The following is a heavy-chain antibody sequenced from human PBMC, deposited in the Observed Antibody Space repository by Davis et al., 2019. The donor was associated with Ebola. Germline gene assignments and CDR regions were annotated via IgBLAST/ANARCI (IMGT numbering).Heavy chain of an antibody. V-gene: IGHV1-69*06. Sequence: SVKVSCKASGDTFSSYAISWVRQAPGQGLEWMGGIIPIFGTANYAQKFQGRVTITADKSTSTAYMELSSLRSEDTAVDYCARSKPLGIVGATTESAMDVWGQGTTVTVSS. CDR3: ARSKPLGIVGATTESAMDV. CDR1: GDTFSSYA. D-gene: IGHD1-26*01. CDR2: IIPIFGTA. J-gene: IGHJ6*02.